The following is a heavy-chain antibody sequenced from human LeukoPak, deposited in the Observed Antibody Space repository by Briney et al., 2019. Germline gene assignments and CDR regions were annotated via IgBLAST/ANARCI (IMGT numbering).Heavy chain of an antibody. D-gene: IGHD6-13*01. J-gene: IGHJ4*02. CDR2: INSDGSST. Sequence: GGSLRLSCAASGFTFSTCWMHWVRQAPGKGLVWVSRINSDGSSTSYADSVKDRFTISRDNAKNTLFLQMNSLRAEDTGVYYCAKDPNPNPRGIFEYWGQGTLVTVSS. CDR1: GFTFSTCW. CDR3: AKDPNPNPRGIFEY. V-gene: IGHV3-74*01.